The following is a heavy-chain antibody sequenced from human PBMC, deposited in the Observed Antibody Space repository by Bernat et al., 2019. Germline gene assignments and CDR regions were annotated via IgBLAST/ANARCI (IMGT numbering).Heavy chain of an antibody. CDR2: IWYDGSNK. J-gene: IGHJ6*03. D-gene: IGHD3-3*01. CDR1: GFTFSSYG. CDR3: ARAYDFWSGYDYMDV. Sequence: QVQLVESGGGVVQPGRSLRLSCAASGFTFSSYGMHWVRQAPGKGLEWVAVIWYDGSNKYYADSVKGRFTISRDNSKNTLYLQMNSLRAEDTAVYYCARAYDFWSGYDYMDVWGKGTTVTVSS. V-gene: IGHV3-30*19.